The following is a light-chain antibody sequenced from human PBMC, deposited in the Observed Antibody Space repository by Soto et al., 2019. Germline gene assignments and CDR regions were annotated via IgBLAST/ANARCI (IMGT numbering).Light chain of an antibody. CDR3: QNYNGAPWT. Sequence: DIQMTQSPSSLSASVGDRVTITCRASQGISNHLAWYQQKPGKVPKLLIYAASTLQSGVPARFSGSGSGTDFTLTISSLLPEDVATYYCQNYNGAPWTFGQGTKVEIK. CDR1: QGISNH. CDR2: AAS. J-gene: IGKJ1*01. V-gene: IGKV1-27*01.